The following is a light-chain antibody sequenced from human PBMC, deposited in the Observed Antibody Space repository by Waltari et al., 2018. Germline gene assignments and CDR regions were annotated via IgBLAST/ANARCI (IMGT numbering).Light chain of an antibody. J-gene: IGLJ2*01. Sequence: QSALTQPPSASGSPGQSVTISCTGTSSDVGGSNYVSWYQQHPGKAPKLMIYEVSKRPSGVPDRFSGSKSGNTASLTVSGLQADDEADYYCSSYAGSNAHVVFRGGTKLTVL. CDR2: EVS. CDR3: SSYAGSNAHVV. V-gene: IGLV2-8*01. CDR1: SSDVGGSNY.